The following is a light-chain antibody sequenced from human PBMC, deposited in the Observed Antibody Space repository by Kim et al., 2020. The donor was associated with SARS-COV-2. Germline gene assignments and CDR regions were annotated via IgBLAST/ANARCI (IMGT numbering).Light chain of an antibody. CDR1: SSDVGSYNR. Sequence: VTISCTGTSSDVGSYNRVSWYQQPPGTAPKLMIYEVSNRPSGVPDRFSGSKSGNTASLTISGLQAEDEADYYCSSYTSSSTSPYVFGTGTKVTVL. CDR2: EVS. CDR3: SSYTSSSTSPYV. J-gene: IGLJ1*01. V-gene: IGLV2-18*02.